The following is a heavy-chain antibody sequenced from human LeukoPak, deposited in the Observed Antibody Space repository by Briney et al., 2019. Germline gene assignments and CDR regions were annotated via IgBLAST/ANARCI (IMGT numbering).Heavy chain of an antibody. CDR1: GYTFTRYY. J-gene: IGHJ3*02. D-gene: IGHD3-22*01. CDR3: AREDTYYYDSSGYDAFDI. V-gene: IGHV1-2*02. CDR2: INPNSGGT. Sequence: GASVKVSCKASGYTFTRYYMRWVRQAPGQGLEWMGWINPNSGGTNYAQKFQGRVTMTRDTSISTAYMELSRLRSDDTAVYYCAREDTYYYDSSGYDAFDIGGQGTMVTVSS.